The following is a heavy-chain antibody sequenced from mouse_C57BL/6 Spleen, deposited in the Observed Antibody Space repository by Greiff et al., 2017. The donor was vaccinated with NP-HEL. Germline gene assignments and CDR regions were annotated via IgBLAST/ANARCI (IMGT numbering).Heavy chain of an antibody. V-gene: IGHV1-18*01. Sequence: VQLKESGPELVKPGASVKIPCKASGYTFTDYNMDWVKQSHGKSLEWIGDINPNNGGTIYNQKFKGKATLTVDKSSSTAYMELRSLTSEDTADYYCARVRGPWFAYWGQGTLVTVSA. J-gene: IGHJ3*01. CDR3: ARVRGPWFAY. CDR2: INPNNGGT. CDR1: GYTFTDYN.